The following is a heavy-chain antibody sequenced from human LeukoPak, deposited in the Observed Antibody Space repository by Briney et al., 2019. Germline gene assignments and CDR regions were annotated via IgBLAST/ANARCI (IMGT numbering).Heavy chain of an antibody. Sequence: GGSLRLSCAASGFTFSSYGMHWVRQAPGKGLEWVAFIRYGGSNKYYADSVKGRFTISRDNSKNTLYLQMNSLRAEDTAVYYCAKDRGGHYDILTGFDYWGQGTLVTVSS. D-gene: IGHD3-9*01. J-gene: IGHJ4*02. V-gene: IGHV3-30*02. CDR3: AKDRGGHYDILTGFDY. CDR2: IRYGGSNK. CDR1: GFTFSSYG.